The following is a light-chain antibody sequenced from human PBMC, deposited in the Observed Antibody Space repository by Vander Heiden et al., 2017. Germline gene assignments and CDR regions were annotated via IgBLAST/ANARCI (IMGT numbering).Light chain of an antibody. Sequence: EIVFTQSPGTLSSSPGERATLSCRASQRVSSSYLAWYQQKPGQAPRLLIYGASSRATGIPDRFSGSGSGTDFTLTISRLEPEDFAVYYCQQYGSSPTSTFGQGTKVEIK. CDR3: QQYGSSPTST. J-gene: IGKJ1*01. CDR2: GAS. CDR1: QRVSSSY. V-gene: IGKV3-20*01.